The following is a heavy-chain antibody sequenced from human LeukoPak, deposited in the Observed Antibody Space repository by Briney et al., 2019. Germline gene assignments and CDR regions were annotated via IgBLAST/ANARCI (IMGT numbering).Heavy chain of an antibody. D-gene: IGHD4-17*01. Sequence: ASVKVSCKASGYTFTSYGISWVRQAPGQRLEWMGWINAGNGNTKYSQKFQGRVTITRDTSASTAYMELSSLRSEDTAVYYCARVPTVTNWFDPWGQGTLATVSS. CDR1: GYTFTSYG. V-gene: IGHV1-3*01. J-gene: IGHJ5*02. CDR2: INAGNGNT. CDR3: ARVPTVTNWFDP.